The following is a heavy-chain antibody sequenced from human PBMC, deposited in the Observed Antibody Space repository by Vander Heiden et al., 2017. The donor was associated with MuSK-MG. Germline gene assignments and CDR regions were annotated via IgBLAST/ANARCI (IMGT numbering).Heavy chain of an antibody. J-gene: IGHJ6*02. CDR3: ARDEGIAVAGTHYYYYGMDV. Sequence: QVQLQESGPGLVKPSETLSLTCTVSGGSVSRGSYYWSWIRQPPGKGLEWIGYIYYSGSTNYNPSLKSRVTISVDTSKNQFSLKLSSVTAADTAVYYCARDEGIAVAGTHYYYYGMDVWGQGTTVTVSS. CDR2: IYYSGST. V-gene: IGHV4-61*01. CDR1: GGSVSRGSYY. D-gene: IGHD6-19*01.